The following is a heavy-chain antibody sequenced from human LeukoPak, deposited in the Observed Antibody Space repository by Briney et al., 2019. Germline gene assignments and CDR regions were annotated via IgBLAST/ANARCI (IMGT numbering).Heavy chain of an antibody. CDR3: ARFLSSYSNSNFDS. V-gene: IGHV4-30-4*01. CDR2: IYYSGST. Sequence: SETLSLTCTVSGGSISGGNYYWNWIRQPPGKGLEWIGYIYYSGSTYYNPSLQSRVTISVDTSRNQFSLRLNSVTAADTAVYYCARFLSSYSNSNFDSSGQGTHVTVSS. D-gene: IGHD6-13*01. J-gene: IGHJ4*02. CDR1: GGSISGGNYY.